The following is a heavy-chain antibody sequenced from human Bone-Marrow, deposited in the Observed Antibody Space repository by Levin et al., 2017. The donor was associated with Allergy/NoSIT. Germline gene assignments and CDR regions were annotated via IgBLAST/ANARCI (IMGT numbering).Heavy chain of an antibody. D-gene: IGHD3-9*01. CDR2: ISSSSRYI. CDR3: ARVALTGYRYYFDY. J-gene: IGHJ4*02. CDR1: GFPFSTYS. Sequence: GESLKISCAASGFPFSTYSMNWVRQAPGKGLEWVSSISSSSRYIYYADSLKGRFTISRDNAKNSLYLQMNSLRAEDTAVYYCARVALTGYRYYFDYWGQGTLVTVSS. V-gene: IGHV3-21*01.